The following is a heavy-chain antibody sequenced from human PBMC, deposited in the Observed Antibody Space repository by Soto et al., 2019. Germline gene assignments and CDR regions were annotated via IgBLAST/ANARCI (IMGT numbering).Heavy chain of an antibody. CDR2: IDPSDSYT. V-gene: IGHV5-10-1*01. Sequence: PGESLKISCKGSGYSFTSSWISWVRQMPGKGLEWMGRIDPSDSYTNYSPSFQGRVTISADRSISTAYLQWSGLKASDTAMYYCARLEVYYHMDVWGQGTTVTVSS. CDR1: GYSFTSSW. J-gene: IGHJ6*02. CDR3: ARLEVYYHMDV.